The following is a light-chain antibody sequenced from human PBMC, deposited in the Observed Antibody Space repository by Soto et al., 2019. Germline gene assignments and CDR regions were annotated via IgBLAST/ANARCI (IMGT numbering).Light chain of an antibody. J-gene: IGKJ1*01. Sequence: EVVLTQSPGTLSLSPGERATLSCRASQSVGSTYLAWYQQKPGQAPRLLIFGASDRATGIADRFSGSGPGTDFTLTISSLEPEDSAVYYCQQYGESPWTFGQGTKVEIK. V-gene: IGKV3-20*01. CDR3: QQYGESPWT. CDR2: GAS. CDR1: QSVGSTY.